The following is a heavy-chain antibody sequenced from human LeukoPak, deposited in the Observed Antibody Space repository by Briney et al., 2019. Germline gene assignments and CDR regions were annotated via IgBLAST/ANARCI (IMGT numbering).Heavy chain of an antibody. V-gene: IGHV4-59*01. CDR3: ARDPGYWYFDL. Sequence: SETLSLTCTVSGGSISSYYWSWIRQPPGKGLEWIGYIYYSGSTNYNPSLTSRVTISVDTSKNQFSLKLSSVTAADTAVYYCARDPGYWYFDLWGRGTLVTVSS. CDR2: IYYSGST. CDR1: GGSISSYY. J-gene: IGHJ2*01.